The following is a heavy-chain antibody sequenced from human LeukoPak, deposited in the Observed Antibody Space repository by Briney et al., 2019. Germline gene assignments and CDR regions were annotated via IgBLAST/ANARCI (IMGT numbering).Heavy chain of an antibody. CDR2: ISWNSGSI. CDR1: GFTFDDYA. V-gene: IGHV3-9*01. D-gene: IGHD1-26*01. Sequence: GGSLRLSCAASGFTFDDYAMHWVRQAPGKGLEWVSGISWNSGSIGYADSVKGRFTISRDNAKNSLYLQMNSLRAEDTAVYYCASSGSYHYWGQGTLVTVSS. CDR3: ASSGSYHY. J-gene: IGHJ4*02.